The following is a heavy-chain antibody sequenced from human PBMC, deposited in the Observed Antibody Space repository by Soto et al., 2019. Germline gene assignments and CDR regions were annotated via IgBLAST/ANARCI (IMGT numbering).Heavy chain of an antibody. Sequence: QVQLQESGPGLVKPSQTLSLTCTVSGGSISSDDYYWSWIRQPPGKGLGCIGYIYYSGSTYYNPSLKSRVTISVDTSKNQFSLKLRSVTAADTAVYYCARFIRRPAFDIWGQGTMVTVSS. CDR3: ARFIRRPAFDI. J-gene: IGHJ3*02. V-gene: IGHV4-30-4*01. CDR1: GGSISSDDYY. D-gene: IGHD3-16*02. CDR2: IYYSGST.